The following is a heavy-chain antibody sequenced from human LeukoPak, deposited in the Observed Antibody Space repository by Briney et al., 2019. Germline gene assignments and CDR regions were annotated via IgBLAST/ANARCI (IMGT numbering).Heavy chain of an antibody. Sequence: SETLSLTCTVSGGSISYYYWSWIRQSPGKGLEWIGHIYYSGTTNYNPSLKSRVTISVDTSKNQFSLQLRSVTAADTAVYYCAREDPQTTVPEGMDVWGQGTTVTVSS. V-gene: IGHV4-59*01. CDR3: AREDPQTTVPEGMDV. D-gene: IGHD4-17*01. CDR1: GGSISYYY. CDR2: IYYSGTT. J-gene: IGHJ6*02.